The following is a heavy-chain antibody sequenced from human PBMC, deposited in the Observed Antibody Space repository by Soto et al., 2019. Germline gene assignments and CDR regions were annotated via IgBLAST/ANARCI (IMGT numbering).Heavy chain of an antibody. CDR1: GYRFLTYG. J-gene: IGHJ6*02. Sequence: QVQMVQSGAAVKNPGASVRVSCKSSGYRFLTYGISWVRQAPGQGLEWVGWINTYNGDTRFSENLQGRVTLTTDTSTPTAYMELTSLRFDDTAVYYCARDTALTEDLRDDFYYFGMDVWGQGTTVTVSS. V-gene: IGHV1-18*04. CDR3: ARDTALTEDLRDDFYYFGMDV. CDR2: INTYNGDT. D-gene: IGHD3-16*02.